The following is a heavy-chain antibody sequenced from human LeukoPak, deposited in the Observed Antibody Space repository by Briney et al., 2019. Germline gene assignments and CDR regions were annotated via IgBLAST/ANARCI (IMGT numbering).Heavy chain of an antibody. CDR2: IKQDGSEK. Sequence: AGGSLRLSCAASGFTFSSYWMSWVRQAPGKGLEWVANIKQDGSEKYYVDSVKGRFTISRDNSTNRLYLQMNSLRPEDTAVYYCAKGGAATMRDGYNYYYYYMEVWGRGTTVTVSS. CDR3: AKGGAATMRDGYNYYYYYMEV. J-gene: IGHJ6*03. D-gene: IGHD5-24*01. V-gene: IGHV3-7*03. CDR1: GFTFSSYW.